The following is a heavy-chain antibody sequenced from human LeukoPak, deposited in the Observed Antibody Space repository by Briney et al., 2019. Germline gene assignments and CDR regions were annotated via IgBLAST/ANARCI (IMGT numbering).Heavy chain of an antibody. CDR2: INPNSGGT. D-gene: IGHD3-10*01. Sequence: ASVKVSCKASGYTFTSYYMHWVRQAPGQGLEWMGRINPNSGGTNYAQKFQGRVTMTRDTSISTAYMELSRLRSDDTAVYYCARSVLWFGDTDFDYWGQGTLVTVSS. CDR3: ARSVLWFGDTDFDY. CDR1: GYTFTSYY. V-gene: IGHV1-2*06. J-gene: IGHJ4*02.